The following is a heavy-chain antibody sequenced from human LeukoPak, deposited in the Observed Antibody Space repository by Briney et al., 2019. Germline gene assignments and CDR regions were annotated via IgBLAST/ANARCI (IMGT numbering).Heavy chain of an antibody. D-gene: IGHD3-22*01. CDR3: AHKTSSGYYYVGYFDY. CDR2: IYWNDDK. Sequence: ESGPTLGKPTQTPTLTCPFSWFSLSTIGVGVGWVRQPPGKALGWLSLIYWNDDKRYSPSLKSRLTITKDTSKNQVVLTMTNMDPVDTATYYCAHKTSSGYYYVGYFDYWGQGTLVTVSS. J-gene: IGHJ4*02. V-gene: IGHV2-5*01. CDR1: WFSLSTIGVG.